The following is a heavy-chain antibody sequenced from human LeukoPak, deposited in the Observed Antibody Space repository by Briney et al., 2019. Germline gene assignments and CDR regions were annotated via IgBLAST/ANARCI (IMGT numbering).Heavy chain of an antibody. J-gene: IGHJ4*02. D-gene: IGHD3-22*01. CDR1: GGSISSGSYY. V-gene: IGHV4-61*02. CDR3: ARVGGLNPPNFYDRSGFFDY. Sequence: SQTLSLTCTVSGGSISSGSYYWSWIRQPAGKGLEWIGRIYTSGTTNYNPSLKSRVTVSVDTSKNQFSLKLCSVTAADTAVYYCARVGGLNPPNFYDRSGFFDYWGQGTLVTVSS. CDR2: IYTSGTT.